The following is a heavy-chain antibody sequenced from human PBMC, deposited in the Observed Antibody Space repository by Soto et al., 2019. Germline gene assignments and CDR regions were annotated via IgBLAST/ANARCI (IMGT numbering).Heavy chain of an antibody. J-gene: IGHJ6*04. V-gene: IGHV4-39*01. CDR1: GASISSSNYF. D-gene: IGHD1-1*01. CDR2: IYNSGSN. Sequence: SETLSLTCAVSGASISSSNYFWGWIRQPPGKGLEWIGSIYNSGSNYYNPSLKSRVTISVDTSQSQFSLSLSSVTAADTAVYYCVRRLYNGASYYIDVWGKGTTVTVSS. CDR3: VRRLYNGASYYIDV.